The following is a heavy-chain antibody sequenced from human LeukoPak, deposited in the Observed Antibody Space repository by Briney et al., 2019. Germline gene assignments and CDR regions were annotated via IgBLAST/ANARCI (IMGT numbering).Heavy chain of an antibody. CDR3: ALVLGYAFDI. CDR2: IYYSGST. J-gene: IGHJ3*02. CDR1: GGSISSSSYY. D-gene: IGHD3-16*01. Sequence: SETLSLTCTVSGGSISSSSYYWGWIRQPPGKGLEWIGSIYYSGSTYYNPSLKSRVTISVDTSKNQFSLKLSSVTAADTAVYYCALVLGYAFDIWGQGTMVTVSS. V-gene: IGHV4-39*01.